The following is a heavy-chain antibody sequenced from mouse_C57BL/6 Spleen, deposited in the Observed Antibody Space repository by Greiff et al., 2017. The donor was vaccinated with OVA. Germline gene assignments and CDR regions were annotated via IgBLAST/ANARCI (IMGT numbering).Heavy chain of an antibody. J-gene: IGHJ2*01. V-gene: IGHV1-52*01. D-gene: IGHD1-1*01. CDR1: GSTFTSYW. CDR3: ARGDGSSLDY. Sequence: QVQLKQPGAELVRPGSSVKLSCKASGSTFTSYWMHWVKQRPIQGLEWIGNIDPSDSETHYNQKFKDKATLTVDKSSSTAYMQLSSLTSEDSAVYYCARGDGSSLDYWGQGTTLTVSS. CDR2: IDPSDSET.